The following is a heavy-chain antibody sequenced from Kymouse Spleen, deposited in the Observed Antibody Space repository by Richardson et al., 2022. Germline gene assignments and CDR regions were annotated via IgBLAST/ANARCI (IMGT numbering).Heavy chain of an antibody. J-gene: IGHJ4*02. CDR1: GFTFSSYG. CDR2: IWYDGSNK. V-gene: IGHV3-33*01. CDR3: AREGYFDWLSFDY. D-gene: IGHD3-9*01. Sequence: QVQLVESGGGVVQPGRSLRLSCAASGFTFSSYGMHWVRQAPGKGLEWVAVIWYDGSNKYYADSVKGRFTISRDNSKNTLYLQMNSLRAEDTAVYYCAREGYFDWLSFDYWGQGTLVTVSS.